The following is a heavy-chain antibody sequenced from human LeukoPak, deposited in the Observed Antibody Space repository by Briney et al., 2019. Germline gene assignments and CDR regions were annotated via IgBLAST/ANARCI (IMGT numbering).Heavy chain of an antibody. CDR1: GGSISSGGYY. CDR2: IYYSGST. Sequence: SETLSLTCTVSGGSISSGGYYWSWIRQHPGKGLEWIGYIYYSGSTYYNPSLKSRVTISVDTSKNQISLQLTSVTAADTAVYYCARMIVATIRIGVYFYHGMDVWGQGTTVTVSS. CDR3: ARMIVATIRIGVYFYHGMDV. V-gene: IGHV4-31*03. D-gene: IGHD5-12*01. J-gene: IGHJ6*02.